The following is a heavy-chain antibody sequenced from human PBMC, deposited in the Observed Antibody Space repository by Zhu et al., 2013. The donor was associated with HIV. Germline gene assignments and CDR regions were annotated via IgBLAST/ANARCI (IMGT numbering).Heavy chain of an antibody. D-gene: IGHD6-6*01. J-gene: IGHJ4*02. CDR3: AIYSSSSSSDY. CDR2: MNPNSGNT. Sequence: QVQLVQSGAEVKKPGSSVKVSCRASGGSFSSYAISWVRQAPGQGLEWMGWMNPNSGNTGYAQKFQGRVTITRNTSISTAYMELSSLRSEDTAVYYCAIYSSSSSSDYWGQGTLVIVSS. CDR1: GGSFSSYA. V-gene: IGHV1-8*03.